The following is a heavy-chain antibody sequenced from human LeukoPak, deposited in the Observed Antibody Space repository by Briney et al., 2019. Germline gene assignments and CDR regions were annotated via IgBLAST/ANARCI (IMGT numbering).Heavy chain of an antibody. J-gene: IGHJ4*02. CDR3: ARDKGQYYDFWSGYNGY. CDR1: GFTFSSYG. CDR2: IWYDGTNK. V-gene: IGHV3-33*01. Sequence: GGSLRLSCAASGFTFSSYGMHWVRQAPGKGLEWVAFIWYDGTNKCFADSVKGRFTISRDNAKNSLYLQMNSLRAEDTAVYYCARDKGQYYDFWSGYNGYWGQGTLVTVSS. D-gene: IGHD3-3*01.